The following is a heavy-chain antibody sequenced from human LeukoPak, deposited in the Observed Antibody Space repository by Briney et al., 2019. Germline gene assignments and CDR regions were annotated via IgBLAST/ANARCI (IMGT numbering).Heavy chain of an antibody. CDR2: IYYSGST. D-gene: IGHD6-13*01. CDR3: ARERSTRSSWGAFDI. CDR1: GGSISSYY. J-gene: IGHJ3*02. V-gene: IGHV4-59*01. Sequence: SETLSLTCTVSGGSISSYYWSWIRQPPGKGLEWIGYIYYSGSTNYNPSLKSRVTISVDTSKNQFSLKLSSVTAADTAVYYCARERSTRSSWGAFDIWGQGTMVTVSS.